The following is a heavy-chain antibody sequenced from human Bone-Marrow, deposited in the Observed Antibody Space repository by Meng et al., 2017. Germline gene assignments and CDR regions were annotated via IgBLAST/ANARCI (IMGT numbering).Heavy chain of an antibody. CDR1: GFTFNDYY. CDR3: ARARGSGYNPESIQH. J-gene: IGHJ1*01. D-gene: IGHD3-9*01. V-gene: IGHV3-11*04. CDR2: IRSDSRTI. Sequence: GESLKISCAASGFTFNDYYMSWIRQTPGKGLEWMSYIRSDSRTIYYADSVKGRFTISRDNSKKSLYLQMNSLRAEDTAVYYCARARGSGYNPESIQHWGQGTLVTVSS.